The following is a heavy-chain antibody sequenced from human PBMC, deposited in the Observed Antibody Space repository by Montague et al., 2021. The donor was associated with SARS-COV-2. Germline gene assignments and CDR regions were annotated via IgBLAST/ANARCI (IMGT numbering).Heavy chain of an antibody. J-gene: IGHJ4*02. CDR2: THHMSKWYN. CDR1: GDSVAIEKPR. CDR3: ARIPVGSKYYFDF. D-gene: IGHD2-2*01. V-gene: IGHV6-1*01. Sequence: CAISGDSVAIEKPRCSSNKHSPSLQFHRLVVTHHMSKWYNDYAESVKSRITIDPDTSKHQFSLHLNSVTPEDTAVYYCARIPVGSKYYFDFWGQGTLVTVSS.